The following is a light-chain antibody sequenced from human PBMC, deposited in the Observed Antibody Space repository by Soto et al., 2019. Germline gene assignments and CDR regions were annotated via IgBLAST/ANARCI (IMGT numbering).Light chain of an antibody. CDR3: QQSYNYPET. Sequence: DIQMTQSPTSLSASVGDRVTITCRASQSISSHLNWYQQRPGKAPKLLMYAASSLQSGVPSMFRGSGSGTDFTLTISSLQPEEFATYFCQQSYNYPETFGQGTELEIK. V-gene: IGKV1-39*01. J-gene: IGKJ2*01. CDR2: AAS. CDR1: QSISSH.